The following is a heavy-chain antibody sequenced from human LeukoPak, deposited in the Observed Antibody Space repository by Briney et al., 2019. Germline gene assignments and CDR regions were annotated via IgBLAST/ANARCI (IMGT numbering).Heavy chain of an antibody. V-gene: IGHV1-3*01. Sequence: GASVKVSCKASGYTFTTYAMHWVRQAPGQRLEWMGRINGGNGNTKYSQKFQGSVTITRDTSASTAYMELSSLRSEDTAVYYCARDRGYIYGYYFDYWGQGTLVTVSS. J-gene: IGHJ4*02. CDR2: INGGNGNT. CDR1: GYTFTTYA. D-gene: IGHD5-18*01. CDR3: ARDRGYIYGYYFDY.